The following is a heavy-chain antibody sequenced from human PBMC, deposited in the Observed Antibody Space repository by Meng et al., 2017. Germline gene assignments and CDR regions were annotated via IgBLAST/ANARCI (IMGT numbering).Heavy chain of an antibody. Sequence: QTPLKESGPTLGKPTQTLTLTCTFSGFSLSTSGVGVGWVRQPPGKALEWLALIYWDDDKRYSPSLESRLTITKDTSKNQVVLTMTNMDPVDTATYYCAHRLGFTKPFVYWGQGTLVTVSS. V-gene: IGHV2-5*02. CDR3: AHRLGFTKPFVY. CDR1: GFSLSTSGVG. CDR2: IYWDDDK. D-gene: IGHD2-8*01. J-gene: IGHJ4*02.